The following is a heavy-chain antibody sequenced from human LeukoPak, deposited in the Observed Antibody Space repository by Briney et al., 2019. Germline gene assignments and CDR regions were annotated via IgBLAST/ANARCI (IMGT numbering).Heavy chain of an antibody. CDR3: ARLLYDILTGYYSALGY. CDR1: GYTFTSYG. J-gene: IGHJ4*02. D-gene: IGHD3-9*01. CDR2: ISAYNGNT. Sequence: ASVKVSCKASGYTFTSYGISWVRQAPGQGLEWIGWISAYNGNTNYAQKLQGRVTMTTDTSTSTAYMELRSLRSDDTAVYYCARLLYDILTGYYSALGYWGQGTLVTVSS. V-gene: IGHV1-18*01.